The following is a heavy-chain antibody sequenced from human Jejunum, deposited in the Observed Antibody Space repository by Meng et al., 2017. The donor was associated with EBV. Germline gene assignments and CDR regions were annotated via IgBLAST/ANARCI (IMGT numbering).Heavy chain of an antibody. J-gene: IGHJ4*02. CDR2: MHPGGST. V-gene: IGHV4-4*02. CDR3: AKSNDYSLNS. D-gene: IGHD4-11*01. CDR1: GDSTSSSHW. Sequence: QVQLHESGPGLVSPSGTLSLTLAVSGDSTSSSHWWSWVRQPPGKGLEWIGEMHPGGSTNYNPSLKSRVTISVDNSKNQFSLKLTSVTAADTAVYYCAKSNDYSLNSCGQGTLVTVSS.